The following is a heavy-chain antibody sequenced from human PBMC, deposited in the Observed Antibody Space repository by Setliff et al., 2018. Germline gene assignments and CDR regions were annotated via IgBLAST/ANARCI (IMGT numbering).Heavy chain of an antibody. CDR1: DGSISSDDYY. Sequence: SETLSLTCSVSDGSISSDDYYWAWIRQPPGKGLEWIGSMYYGGSTSYHSPFRSRVTISVDTSKRQFSLRLPSVTAADTAVYFCARHGGPAGDAFDIWGQGTMVTVSS. J-gene: IGHJ3*02. CDR3: ARHGGPAGDAFDI. V-gene: IGHV4-39*01. D-gene: IGHD2-2*01. CDR2: MYYGGST.